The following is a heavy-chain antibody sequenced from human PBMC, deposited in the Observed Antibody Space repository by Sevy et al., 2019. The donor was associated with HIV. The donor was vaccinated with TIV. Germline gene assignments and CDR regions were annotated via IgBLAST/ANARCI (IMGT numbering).Heavy chain of an antibody. V-gene: IGHV3-30-3*01. CDR1: GFTFSSYA. J-gene: IGHJ3*02. Sequence: GGSLRLSCAASGFTFSSYAMHWVRQAPGKGLEWVAVISYDGSNKYYADSVKGRFTISRDNSKNTLYLQMNSLRAEDTAGYYCARDLGRGGVAEVYGAFDIWGQGTMVTVSS. D-gene: IGHD2-8*01. CDR3: ARDLGRGGVAEVYGAFDI. CDR2: ISYDGSNK.